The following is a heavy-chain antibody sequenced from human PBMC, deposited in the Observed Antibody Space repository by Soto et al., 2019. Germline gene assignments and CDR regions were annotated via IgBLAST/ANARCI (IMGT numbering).Heavy chain of an antibody. CDR3: ARDDYGGNSGVLVDF. Sequence: ASVKVSCKASGYTFTGHFMHWVRQAPGQGFEWMGWINPNSGGTNYVQRFQGGVSMTRDTSISTAYMELSRLTSDDTAVYYCARDDYGGNSGVLVDFWGQGTLVTVSS. J-gene: IGHJ4*02. V-gene: IGHV1-2*02. CDR1: GYTFTGHF. CDR2: INPNSGGT. D-gene: IGHD4-17*01.